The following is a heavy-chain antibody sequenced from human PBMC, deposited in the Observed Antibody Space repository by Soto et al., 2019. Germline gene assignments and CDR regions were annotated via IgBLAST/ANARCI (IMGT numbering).Heavy chain of an antibody. CDR2: IYYSGST. D-gene: IGHD2-15*01. CDR1: GDSMSSSDYY. CDR3: ARRHSGLGFCSGGSCYATTFDY. Sequence: SETLSLTCAVSGDSMSSSDYYWGWIRQPPGKGLEWIGSIYYSGSTYYNPSLQSRVAISVDTSKNQFSLKLNSVTAADTATYFCARRHSGLGFCSGGSCYATTFDYWGQGTLVTVSS. V-gene: IGHV4-39*01. J-gene: IGHJ4*02.